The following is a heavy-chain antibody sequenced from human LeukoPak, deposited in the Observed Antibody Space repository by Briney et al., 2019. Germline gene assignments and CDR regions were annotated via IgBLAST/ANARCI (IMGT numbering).Heavy chain of an antibody. J-gene: IGHJ4*02. CDR3: ARYENYGSGRPSIDY. V-gene: IGHV3-21*01. Sequence: GGSLRLSCAASGFTFSSYSMNWVRQAPGKVLEWVSSISSSSSYIYYADSVKGRFTISRDNAKNSLYLQMNSLRAEDTAVYYCARYENYGSGRPSIDYWGQGTLVTVSS. CDR1: GFTFSSYS. D-gene: IGHD3-10*01. CDR2: ISSSSSYI.